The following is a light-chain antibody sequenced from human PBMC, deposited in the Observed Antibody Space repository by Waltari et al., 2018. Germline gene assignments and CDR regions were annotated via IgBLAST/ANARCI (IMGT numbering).Light chain of an antibody. CDR2: DVS. Sequence: QSALTQPAAVSGSPGQSVTISCTGACSDIGRYDIVPWYQQHPGNAPKLVISDVSKRPSGVSDRFSGSKSGDTASLTISGLQFEDEADYYCCSYAGNYVWVFGGGTRLTVL. CDR1: CSDIGRYDI. CDR3: CSYAGNYVWV. J-gene: IGLJ3*02. V-gene: IGLV2-23*02.